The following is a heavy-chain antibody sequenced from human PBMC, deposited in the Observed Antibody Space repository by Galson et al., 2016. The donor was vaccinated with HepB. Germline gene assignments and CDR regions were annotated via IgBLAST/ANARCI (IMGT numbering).Heavy chain of an antibody. J-gene: IGHJ5*02. CDR2: IYYSGST. CDR3: ARHGQGPWFGNWFDP. CDR1: GASISSSSYY. V-gene: IGHV4-39*01. D-gene: IGHD3-10*01. Sequence: SETLSLTCSVSGASISSSSYYWGWIRQPPGKGLEWIGTIYYSGSTYYNPSLKSRVTIFEGTSKNQFSLKMSSVTAADTGVYFFARHGQGPWFGNWFDPWGQGTLVTVSS.